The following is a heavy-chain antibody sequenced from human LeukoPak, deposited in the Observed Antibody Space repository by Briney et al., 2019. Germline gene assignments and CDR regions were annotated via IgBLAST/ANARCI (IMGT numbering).Heavy chain of an antibody. Sequence: ASMKVSCKASGYTFTSYGISWVRQAPGQGLEWMGWISAYNGNTNYAQKLQGRVTMTTDTSTSTAYMELRSLRSDDAAVYYCARQRGYSYGYVFDYWGQGTLVTVSS. CDR3: ARQRGYSYGYVFDY. V-gene: IGHV1-18*01. D-gene: IGHD5-18*01. CDR1: GYTFTSYG. CDR2: ISAYNGNT. J-gene: IGHJ4*02.